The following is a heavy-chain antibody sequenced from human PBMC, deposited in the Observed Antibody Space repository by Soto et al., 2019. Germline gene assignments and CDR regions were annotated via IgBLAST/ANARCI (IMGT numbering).Heavy chain of an antibody. CDR2: ISYDGSNK. CDR1: GFTFSGYG. D-gene: IGHD1-26*01. V-gene: IGHV3-30*18. Sequence: PGGSLRLSCAASGFTFSGYGMHWVRQAPGKGLEWVAVISYDGSNKYYADSVKGRFTISRDNSKNTLYLQMNSLRAEDTAVYYCAKSPSYPVHFDYWGQGTLVTVSS. CDR3: AKSPSYPVHFDY. J-gene: IGHJ4*02.